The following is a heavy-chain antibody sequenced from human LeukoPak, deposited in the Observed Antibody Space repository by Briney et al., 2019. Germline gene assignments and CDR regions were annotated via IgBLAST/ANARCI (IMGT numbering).Heavy chain of an antibody. Sequence: PSETLSLTCAVYGGSFSGYYWSWIRQPAGKGLEWIGRIYTSGSTNYNPSLKSRVTMSVDTSKNQFSLKLSSVTAADTAVYYCARVSYFNWFDPWGQGTLVTVSS. D-gene: IGHD3-10*01. J-gene: IGHJ5*02. V-gene: IGHV4-59*10. CDR3: ARVSYFNWFDP. CDR1: GGSFSGYY. CDR2: IYTSGST.